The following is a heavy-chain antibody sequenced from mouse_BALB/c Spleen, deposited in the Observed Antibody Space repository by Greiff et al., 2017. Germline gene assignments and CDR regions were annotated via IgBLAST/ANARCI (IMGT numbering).Heavy chain of an antibody. CDR1: GFNIKDYY. CDR3: ARDYGSRYGY. V-gene: IGHV14-1*02. J-gene: IGHJ2*01. Sequence: EVQLQQSGAELVRPGALVKLSCKASGFNIKDYYMHWVKQRPEQGLEWIGWIDPENGNTIYDPKFQGKASITADTSSNTAYLQLSSLTSEDTAVYYCARDYGSRYGYWGQGTTLTVSS. D-gene: IGHD1-1*01. CDR2: IDPENGNT.